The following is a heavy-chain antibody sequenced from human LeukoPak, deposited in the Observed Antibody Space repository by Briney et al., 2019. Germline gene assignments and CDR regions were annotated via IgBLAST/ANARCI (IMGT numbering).Heavy chain of an antibody. V-gene: IGHV3-23*01. J-gene: IGHJ1*01. CDR3: ALFYGSSGYYLPEYFQH. CDR2: ISGSGGST. Sequence: GGSLRLSCAASGFTFSSYAMSWVRQAPGKGLEWVSAISGSGGSTYYADSVKGRFTISRDNSKNTLYLQMNSLRAEDTAVYYCALFYGSSGYYLPEYFQHWGQGTLVTVSS. CDR1: GFTFSSYA. D-gene: IGHD3-22*01.